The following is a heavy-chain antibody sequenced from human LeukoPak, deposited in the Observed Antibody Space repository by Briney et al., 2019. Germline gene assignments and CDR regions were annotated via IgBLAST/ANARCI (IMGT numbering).Heavy chain of an antibody. CDR3: AKCRVVPAAIYAFDI. J-gene: IGHJ3*02. CDR2: ICGSGGST. CDR1: GFTFSSYA. Sequence: AGSLRLSCAASGFTFSSYAMSWVRQAPGKGLEWVSAICGSGGSTYYADSVKGRFTISRDNSKNTLYLQMNSLRAEDTAVYYGAKCRVVPAAIYAFDIWGQGTMVTVSS. D-gene: IGHD2-2*01. V-gene: IGHV3-23*01.